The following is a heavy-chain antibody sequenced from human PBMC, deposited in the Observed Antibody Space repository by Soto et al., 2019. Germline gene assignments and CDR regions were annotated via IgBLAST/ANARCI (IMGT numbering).Heavy chain of an antibody. D-gene: IGHD3-10*01. CDR3: ARDGVTMVRGVIIPFDP. CDR2: IYYSGST. Sequence: PSETLSLTCTVSGGSISSYYWSWIRQPPGKGLEWIGYIYYSGSTNYNPSLKSRVTISVDTSKNQFSLKLSSVTAADTAVYYCARDGVTMVRGVIIPFDPWGQGTLVTVSS. CDR1: GGSISSYY. J-gene: IGHJ5*02. V-gene: IGHV4-59*12.